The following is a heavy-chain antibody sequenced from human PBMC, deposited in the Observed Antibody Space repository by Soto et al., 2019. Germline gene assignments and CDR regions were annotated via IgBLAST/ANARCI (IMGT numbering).Heavy chain of an antibody. CDR3: ARDRSIAARPGYYYMDV. CDR2: INPNSGGT. Sequence: QVQLVQSGAEVKKPGASVKVSCKASGYTFTGYYMHWVRQAPGRGLEWMGWINPNSGGTNYAQKFQGWVTMTRDTSISTAYMELSRLRSDDTAVYYCARDRSIAARPGYYYMDVWGKGTTVTVSS. D-gene: IGHD6-6*01. CDR1: GYTFTGYY. J-gene: IGHJ6*03. V-gene: IGHV1-2*04.